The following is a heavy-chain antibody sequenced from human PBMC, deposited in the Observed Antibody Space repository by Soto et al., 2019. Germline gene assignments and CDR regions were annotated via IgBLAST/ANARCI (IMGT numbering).Heavy chain of an antibody. Sequence: EAHLLESGGGFIQPGGSLRLSCVASGFTFSSYAMSWVRQAPGKGLEWVSSIRATGISAYYADSVRGRFTISRDNSKDMVFLQMDSLRAEDTALYYCAKDNGDYQPDYWGQGTLVTVSS. CDR1: GFTFSSYA. D-gene: IGHD4-17*01. CDR3: AKDNGDYQPDY. V-gene: IGHV3-23*01. CDR2: IRATGISA. J-gene: IGHJ4*02.